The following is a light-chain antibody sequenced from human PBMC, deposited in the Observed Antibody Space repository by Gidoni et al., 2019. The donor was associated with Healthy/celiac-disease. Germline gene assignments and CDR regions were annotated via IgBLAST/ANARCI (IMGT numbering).Light chain of an antibody. CDR1: QSVSSSY. CDR2: GAS. J-gene: IGKJ2*01. V-gene: IGKV3-20*01. CDR3: QQYGSSPRT. Sequence: EIVLTQSPGTLSLSPGERATLSCSASQSVSSSYLAWYQQKPCQAPRLLIYGASSRATGIPDRFSGSGSGTDFTLTISRLEPEDFAVYYCQQYGSSPRTFGQGTKLEIK.